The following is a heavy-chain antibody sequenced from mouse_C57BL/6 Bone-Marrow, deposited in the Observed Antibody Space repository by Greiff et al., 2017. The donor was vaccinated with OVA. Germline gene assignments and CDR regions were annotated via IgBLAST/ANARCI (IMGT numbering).Heavy chain of an antibody. CDR3: ARASIYYEYDGYAMDY. Sequence: EVKLMESGGDLVKPGGSLKLSCAASGFTFSSYGMSWVRQTPDKRLEWVATISSGGSYTYYPDSVKGRFTISRDNAKHTLYLQMHSPKSEGTAMYYCARASIYYEYDGYAMDYWGQGTSLTVSS. CDR2: ISSGGSYT. J-gene: IGHJ4*01. CDR1: GFTFSSYG. D-gene: IGHD2-4*01. V-gene: IGHV5-6*01.